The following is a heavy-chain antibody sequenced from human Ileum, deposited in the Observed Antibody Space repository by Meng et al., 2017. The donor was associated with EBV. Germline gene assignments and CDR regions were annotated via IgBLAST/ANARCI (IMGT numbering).Heavy chain of an antibody. CDR2: ININPGNP. CDR3: ARGNGWRFDY. J-gene: IGHJ4*02. Sequence: QVQSVQSGSEWKKPGDSVKVSCQAAGYTFTSSSMNWVRPAPGQGLEWMGWININPGNPPYAQGFTGRFVFSLDTSVSTAYLQIDSLKADDTAVYYCARGNGWRFDYWGQGTLVTVSS. D-gene: IGHD6-19*01. V-gene: IGHV7-4-1*01. CDR1: GYTFTSSS.